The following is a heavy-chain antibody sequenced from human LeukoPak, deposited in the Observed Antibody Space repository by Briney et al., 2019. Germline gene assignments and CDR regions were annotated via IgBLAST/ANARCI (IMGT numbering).Heavy chain of an antibody. V-gene: IGHV1-18*01. Sequence: GASVKVSCKASGYTFTSYGISWVRQAPGQGLEWMGWSSTYNTDTKYAQKLQGRVTMTTDTATNTAYMELRDLRSDDTAVYYCARESNWAYYFDYRGQGTLV. J-gene: IGHJ4*02. CDR2: SSTYNTDT. D-gene: IGHD1-1*01. CDR1: GYTFTSYG. CDR3: ARESNWAYYFDY.